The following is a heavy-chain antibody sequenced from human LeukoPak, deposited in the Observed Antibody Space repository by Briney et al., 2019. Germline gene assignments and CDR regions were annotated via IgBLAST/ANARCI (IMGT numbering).Heavy chain of an antibody. CDR2: VSARGETT. CDR3: ARDAWLAY. Sequence: PGGSLRLSCAASGFIFSTYAMNWVRQAPGKGLEWVASVSARGETTYYADSVKGRFTISRDNSRNTLYLQMNSLRAEDTAVYFCARDAWLAYWGPGTLVTVSS. D-gene: IGHD3-10*01. V-gene: IGHV3-23*01. CDR1: GFIFSTYA. J-gene: IGHJ4*02.